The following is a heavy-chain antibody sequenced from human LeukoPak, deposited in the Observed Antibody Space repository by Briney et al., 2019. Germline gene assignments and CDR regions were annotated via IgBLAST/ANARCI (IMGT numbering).Heavy chain of an antibody. CDR2: ISGTGGTT. Sequence: HPGGSLRLSCAASGFTFSTYAMTWVRQAPGKGLEWVSLISGTGGTTYYADSVKGRFSNSRDNSKDTLYLQVNSLRAEDTAIYYCARSNSYHFMDVWGKGTTVTVSS. CDR3: ARSNSYHFMDV. D-gene: IGHD5-24*01. J-gene: IGHJ6*03. V-gene: IGHV3-23*01. CDR1: GFTFSTYA.